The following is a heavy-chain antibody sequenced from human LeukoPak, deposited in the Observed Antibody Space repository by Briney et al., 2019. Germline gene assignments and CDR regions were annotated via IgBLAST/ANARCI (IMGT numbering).Heavy chain of an antibody. D-gene: IGHD3-10*01. V-gene: IGHV4-34*01. CDR1: GGSFSGYY. CDR2: INHSGST. CDR3: AREESYNYASGSYPYYY. J-gene: IGHJ4*02. Sequence: SETLSLTCAVYGGSFSGYYWSWIRQPPGKGLEWIGEINHSGSTNYNPSLKSRVTISVDTSKNQFSLKLSSVTAADTAVYYCAREESYNYASGSYPYYYWGQGTLVTVSS.